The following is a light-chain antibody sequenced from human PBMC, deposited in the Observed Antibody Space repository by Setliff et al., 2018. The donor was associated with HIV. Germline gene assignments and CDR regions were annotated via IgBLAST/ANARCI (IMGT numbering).Light chain of an antibody. CDR3: SSYAITNTLP. CDR1: SSDVGGYSY. CDR2: EVR. J-gene: IGLJ1*01. V-gene: IGLV2-14*01. Sequence: QSALAQPASVSGSPGQSITVSCTGTSSDVGGYSYVSWYQQHPGKAPKLIISEVRNRPSGVSNRFSGSKSGNTASLTISGLQAEDEAAYYCSSYAITNTLPFGTGTKVTVL.